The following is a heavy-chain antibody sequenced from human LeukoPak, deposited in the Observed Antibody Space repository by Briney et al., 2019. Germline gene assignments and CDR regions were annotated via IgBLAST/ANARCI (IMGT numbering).Heavy chain of an antibody. CDR3: ARWYYYYYYMDV. J-gene: IGHJ6*03. CDR2: IYTSGST. Sequence: PSETLSLTCTVSGGSISSGSYSWSWIRQPAGKGLEWIGRIYTSGSTNYNPSLKSRVTISVDTSKNQFSLKLSSVTAADTAVYYCARWYYYYYYMDVWGKGTTVTVSS. V-gene: IGHV4-61*02. CDR1: GGSISSGSYS.